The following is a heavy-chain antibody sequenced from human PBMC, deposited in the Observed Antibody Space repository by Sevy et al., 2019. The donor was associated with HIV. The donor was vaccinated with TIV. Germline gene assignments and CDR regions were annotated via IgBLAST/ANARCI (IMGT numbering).Heavy chain of an antibody. CDR1: RFTFSSYS. V-gene: IGHV3-21*01. D-gene: IGHD1-26*01. CDR2: ISSSSSYI. CDR3: ARDLEGAGLSFDY. J-gene: IGHJ4*02. Sequence: GGSLRLSCAASRFTFSSYSMNWVRQAPGKGLEWVSSISSSSSYIYYSDSVKGRFTISRDNAKNSLYLQMNSLRAEDTAVYYCARDLEGAGLSFDYWGQGTLVTVSS.